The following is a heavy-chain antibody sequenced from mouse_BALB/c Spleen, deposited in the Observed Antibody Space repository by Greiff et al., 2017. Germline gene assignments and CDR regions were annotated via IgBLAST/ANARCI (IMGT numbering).Heavy chain of an antibody. V-gene: IGHV5-6-5*01. CDR1: GFTFSSYA. J-gene: IGHJ4*01. CDR3: ARYRYDCYAMDY. CDR2: ISSGGST. D-gene: IGHD2-14*01. Sequence: EVKVVESGGGLVKPGGSLKLSCAASGFTFSSYAMSWVRQTPEKRLEWVASISSGGSTYYPDSVKGRFTISRDNARNILYLQMSSLRSEDTAMYYCARYRYDCYAMDYWGQGTSVTVSS.